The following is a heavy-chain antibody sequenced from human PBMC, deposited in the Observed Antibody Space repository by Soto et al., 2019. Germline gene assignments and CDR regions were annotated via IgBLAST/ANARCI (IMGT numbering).Heavy chain of an antibody. CDR3: AVLEPPTLGEFPGY. CDR1: GFTFSSYS. J-gene: IGHJ4*02. V-gene: IGHV3-48*01. CDR2: ISSSSSTI. D-gene: IGHD3-10*01. Sequence: EVQLVESGGGLVQPGGSLRLSCAASGFTFSSYSMNWVRQAPGKGLGWVSYISSSSSTIYYADSVKGRFTISRDNAKNSLYLQMNSLRAEDTAVYYCAVLEPPTLGEFPGYWGQGTLVTVSS.